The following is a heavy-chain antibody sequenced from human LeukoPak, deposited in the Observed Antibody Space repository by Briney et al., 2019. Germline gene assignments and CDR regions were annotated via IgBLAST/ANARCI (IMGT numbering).Heavy chain of an antibody. CDR1: GFTFSSYW. V-gene: IGHV3-7*03. CDR2: IKQDGSEK. Sequence: GGSLRLSCAASGFTFSSYWMSWVRQAPGKGLEWVANIKQDGSEKYYVDSVKGRFTISRDNSKNTLYLQMNSLRAEDTAVYYCAKDIRGYSSSWYSLSLDYWGQGTLVTVSS. D-gene: IGHD6-13*01. CDR3: AKDIRGYSSSWYSLSLDY. J-gene: IGHJ4*02.